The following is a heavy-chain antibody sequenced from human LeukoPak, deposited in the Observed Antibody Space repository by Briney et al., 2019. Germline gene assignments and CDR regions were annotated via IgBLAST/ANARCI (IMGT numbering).Heavy chain of an antibody. CDR2: IYYSGST. V-gene: IGHV4-59*01. D-gene: IGHD3-10*01. Sequence: SETLSLTCTVSGGSISSYYWSWIRQPPGKGLEWIGYIYYSGSTNYNPSLKSRVTISVDTSKNQFSLKLTSVTAADTAVYYCAREAVAGGSGSNYYYGADVWGQGTTVTVSS. CDR3: AREAVAGGSGSNYYYGADV. J-gene: IGHJ6*02. CDR1: GGSISSYY.